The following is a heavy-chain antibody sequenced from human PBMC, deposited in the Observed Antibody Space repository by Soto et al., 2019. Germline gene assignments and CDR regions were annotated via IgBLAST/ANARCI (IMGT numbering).Heavy chain of an antibody. CDR3: ARSAGIMTRGFHGMDV. CDR2: ISSTASTI. J-gene: IGHJ6*04. CDR1: GFAFSSYE. D-gene: IGHD3-10*01. V-gene: IGHV3-48*03. Sequence: PGGSLRLSCAASGFAFSSYEMNWVRQSPGKGLEWLSYISSTASTINYADSVKCRFTISRDNANNSVYLQMNSVTADDSAVYFCARSAGIMTRGFHGMDVWSEGTKVTVSS.